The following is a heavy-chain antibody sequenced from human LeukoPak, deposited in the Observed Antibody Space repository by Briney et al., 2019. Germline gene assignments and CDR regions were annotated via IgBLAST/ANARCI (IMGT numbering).Heavy chain of an antibody. V-gene: IGHV1-8*01. D-gene: IGHD3-22*01. CDR1: GYTFTSYD. CDR2: MNPNSGNT. CDR3: ARAGDSSGYFFDY. Sequence: ASVKVSCKASGYTFTSYDINWVRQATGQGLEWMGWMNPNSGNTGYAQKFQGRVTMTRNTSIGTAYMELSSLRSEDTAVYYCARAGDSSGYFFDYWGQGTLVTVSS. J-gene: IGHJ4*02.